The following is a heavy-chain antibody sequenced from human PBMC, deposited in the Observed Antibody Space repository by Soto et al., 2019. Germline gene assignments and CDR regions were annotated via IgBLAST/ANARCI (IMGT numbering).Heavy chain of an antibody. CDR3: ARPGQRDFGARYFDY. Sequence: EVQLVESGGGLVQPGGSLRLSCAASGFTVTSNYMSWVRQAPGKGLEWVSLIYSGGSTYYADSLKGRFTISSDNSKNTLYLQMISLRAEETAVYYCARPGQRDFGARYFDYWGQGTLVTVSS. V-gene: IGHV3-66*01. J-gene: IGHJ4*02. CDR2: IYSGGST. CDR1: GFTVTSNY. D-gene: IGHD3-3*01.